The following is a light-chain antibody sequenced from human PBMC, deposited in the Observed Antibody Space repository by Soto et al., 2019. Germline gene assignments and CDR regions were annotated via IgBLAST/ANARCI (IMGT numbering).Light chain of an antibody. CDR3: QQYGSSPLFT. J-gene: IGKJ3*01. V-gene: IGKV3-20*01. CDR2: GAS. CDR1: QSVSSSY. Sequence: EIVLTQSPGTLSLSPGERATLSCRASQSVSSSYLAWYQQKPGQAPRLLIYGASSRATGIPDRFSGSGSGTDFTITISRLEPEDFAVYYCQQYGSSPLFTFGRGTKVDIK.